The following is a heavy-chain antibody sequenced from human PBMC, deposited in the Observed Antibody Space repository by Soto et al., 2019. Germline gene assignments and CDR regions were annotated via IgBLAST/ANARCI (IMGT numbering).Heavy chain of an antibody. D-gene: IGHD3-10*01. CDR3: ARDKDAGWFVMDV. Sequence: QVQLVESGGGVVQPGTSLRLSCVASGFGFNFFGIHWVRQAPGKGLEWVAGISGDATRIYYGEDLKGRVTISRVNSENTLYLQMNSLRPEDTALYYCARDKDAGWFVMDVWGQGTTVIV. J-gene: IGHJ6*02. CDR2: ISGDATRI. CDR1: GFGFNFFG. V-gene: IGHV3-30*03.